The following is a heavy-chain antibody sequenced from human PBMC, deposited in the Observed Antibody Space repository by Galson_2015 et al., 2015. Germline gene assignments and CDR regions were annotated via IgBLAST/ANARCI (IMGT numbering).Heavy chain of an antibody. V-gene: IGHV4-39*01. CDR3: ARQGIAVAVGFDY. CDR2: IYYSGST. D-gene: IGHD6-19*01. CDR1: GGSISSSSYY. Sequence: LSLTCTVSGGSISSSSYYWGWIRQPPGKGLEWIGSIYYSGSTYYSPSLKSRVTISVDTSKNQFSLKLSSVTAADTAVYYCARQGIAVAVGFDYWGQGTLVTVSS. J-gene: IGHJ4*02.